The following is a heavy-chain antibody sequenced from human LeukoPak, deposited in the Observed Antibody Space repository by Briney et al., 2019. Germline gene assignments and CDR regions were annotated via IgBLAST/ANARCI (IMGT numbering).Heavy chain of an antibody. CDR1: GFTFSSYW. CDR3: ARARSIAARPGTHFDY. CDR2: IKQDGSEK. V-gene: IGHV3-7*01. J-gene: IGHJ4*02. Sequence: GGSLRLSCAASGFTFSSYWMSWVRQAPGKGLEWVANIKQDGSEKYYVDSVKGRFTISRDNAKNSLYLQMNSLRAEDTAVYYCARARSIAARPGTHFDYWGQGTLVTVSS. D-gene: IGHD6-6*01.